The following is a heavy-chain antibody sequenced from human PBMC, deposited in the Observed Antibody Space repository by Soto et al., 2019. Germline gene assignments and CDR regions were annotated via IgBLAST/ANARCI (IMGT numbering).Heavy chain of an antibody. V-gene: IGHV4-31*03. J-gene: IGHJ4*02. CDR3: ARYSTLNRDGTFDY. CDR1: GGSISSGGYY. CDR2: IYYSGST. D-gene: IGHD6-13*01. Sequence: QVQLQESGPGLVKPSQTLSLTCTVSGGSISSGGYYWSWIRQHPGKGLEWIGYIYYSGSTFYSPSLRRRVTRTVETSKIESSLKPSSLTAAHTDVYYCARYSTLNRDGTFDYWGQGTLVTVSS.